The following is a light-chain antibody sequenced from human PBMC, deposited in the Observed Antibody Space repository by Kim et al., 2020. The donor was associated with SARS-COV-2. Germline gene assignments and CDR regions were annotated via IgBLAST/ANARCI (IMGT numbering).Light chain of an antibody. CDR3: QQYGDWPYV. CDR2: GAS. V-gene: IGKV3-15*01. CDR1: QNIGIN. J-gene: IGKJ2*01. Sequence: VPPGERATLSCRTSQNIGINLAWYQQKPGQAPRLLIYGASTRATGISDRFSGSGSGTDFTLTISSLQSEDLAVYYCQQYGDWPYVFGQGTKLEI.